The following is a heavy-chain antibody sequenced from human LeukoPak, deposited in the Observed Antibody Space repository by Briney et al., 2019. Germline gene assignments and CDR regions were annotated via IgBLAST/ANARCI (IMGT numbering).Heavy chain of an antibody. CDR3: ARAKYSSSPFDY. J-gene: IGHJ4*02. Sequence: SETLSLTCTVSGGSISSYYWSWIRQPPGKGLEWIGYIYYSGSTYYNPSLKSRVTISVDTSKNQFSLKLSSVTAADTAVYYCARAKYSSSPFDYWGQGTLVTVSS. D-gene: IGHD6-6*01. V-gene: IGHV4-59*08. CDR2: IYYSGST. CDR1: GGSISSYY.